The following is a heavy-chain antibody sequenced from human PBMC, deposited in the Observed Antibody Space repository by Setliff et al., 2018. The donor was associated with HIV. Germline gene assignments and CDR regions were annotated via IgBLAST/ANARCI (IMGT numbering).Heavy chain of an antibody. V-gene: IGHV4-59*01. CDR2: IFPCLPT. J-gene: IGHJ4*02. Sequence: NPSETLSLTCSVSGVSISSYNWSWIRHSPGKGLEWIGIIFPCLPTNSNPSLTSRVTISVDTSRNHHFLKFTPVTTADTAVYFCAKSSPSIGYITACWGQGAQVTVS. CDR1: GVSISSYN. D-gene: IGHD5-12*01. CDR3: AKSSPSIGYITAC.